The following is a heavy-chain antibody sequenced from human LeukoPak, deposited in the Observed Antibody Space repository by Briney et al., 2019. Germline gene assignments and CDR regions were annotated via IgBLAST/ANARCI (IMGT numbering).Heavy chain of an antibody. CDR2: IYYTGNT. J-gene: IGHJ5*02. Sequence: SETLSLTCTVSGGSISYYYWNWIRQPPGKGLEWIGYIYYTGNTNYNPSLKSRVTISVDTSKNQFSLKLSSVTAADTAMYYCARVLAAAGNNWFDPWGQGTLVTVSS. CDR1: GGSISYYY. V-gene: IGHV4-59*12. D-gene: IGHD6-13*01. CDR3: ARVLAAAGNNWFDP.